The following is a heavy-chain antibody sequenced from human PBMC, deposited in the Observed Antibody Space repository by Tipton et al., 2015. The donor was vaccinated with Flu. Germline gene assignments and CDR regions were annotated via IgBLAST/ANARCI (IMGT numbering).Heavy chain of an antibody. V-gene: IGHV3-53*01. D-gene: IGHD6-19*01. CDR3: ARDRRAVASKVYYFDY. J-gene: IGHJ4*02. Sequence: SLRLSCAASGFSVSDNYMSWVRQAPGKGLEWVSVIYSGGSTYYADSVKGRFTISRDNSKNTVYLQMNSLRAEDTAVYYCARDRRAVASKVYYFDYWGQGTLVTVSS. CDR2: IYSGGST. CDR1: GFSVSDNY.